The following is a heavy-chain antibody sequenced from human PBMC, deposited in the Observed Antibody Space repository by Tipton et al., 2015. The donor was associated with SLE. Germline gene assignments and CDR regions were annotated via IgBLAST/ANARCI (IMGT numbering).Heavy chain of an antibody. D-gene: IGHD3-10*01. V-gene: IGHV4-39*01. CDR1: GGSISNNGYY. CDR2: SYYTGST. Sequence: TLSLTCTVFGGSISNNGYYWGWLRPPPGKGLGWIGNSYYTGSTYYSPSLESRVTISVDTSKNHFSLNLTSMTAADTGVYYCVRHFSSVASIDYWGQGTLVTVSS. CDR3: VRHFSSVASIDY. J-gene: IGHJ4*02.